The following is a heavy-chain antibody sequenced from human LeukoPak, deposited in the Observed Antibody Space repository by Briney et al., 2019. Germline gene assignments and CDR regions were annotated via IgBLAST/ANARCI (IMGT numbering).Heavy chain of an antibody. CDR2: IRYDGSNK. CDR1: GFTFSSYG. D-gene: IGHD6-6*01. J-gene: IGHJ5*02. CDR3: AKGGARSIAARSPLPFDP. V-gene: IGHV3-30*02. Sequence: PGGSLRLSCAASGFTFSSYGMHWVRQAPGKGLEWVAFIRYDGSNKYYADSVKGRFTISRDNSKNTLYLQMNSLRAEDTAVYYCAKGGARSIAARSPLPFDPWGQGTLVTVSS.